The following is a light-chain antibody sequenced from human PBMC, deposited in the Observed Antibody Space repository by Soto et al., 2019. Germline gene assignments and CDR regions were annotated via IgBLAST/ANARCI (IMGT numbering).Light chain of an antibody. J-gene: IGKJ4*01. CDR1: QSVSSN. Sequence: EIVMTQSPATLSVSPGERATLSCRASQSVSSNLAWYQQKPGQATRLLIYGASTRATGIPVRFSGSGSGTEFTLTISSMQSEDFAVYYCQQYNTWPLTFGGGTKVEIK. V-gene: IGKV3-15*01. CDR3: QQYNTWPLT. CDR2: GAS.